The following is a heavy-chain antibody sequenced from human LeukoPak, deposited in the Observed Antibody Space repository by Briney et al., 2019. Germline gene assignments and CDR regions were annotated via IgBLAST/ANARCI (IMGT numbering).Heavy chain of an antibody. V-gene: IGHV1-69*13. CDR3: ARGGYYDFWSGYYTNLYYYYMDV. Sequence: GASVKVSCKASGGTFSSYAISWVRQAPGQGLEWMGGIIPIFGTANYAQKFQGRVTITADESTSTAYMELSSLRSEDTAVYYCARGGYYDFWSGYYTNLYYYYMDVWGKGTTVTVSS. CDR2: IIPIFGTA. J-gene: IGHJ6*03. D-gene: IGHD3-3*01. CDR1: GGTFSSYA.